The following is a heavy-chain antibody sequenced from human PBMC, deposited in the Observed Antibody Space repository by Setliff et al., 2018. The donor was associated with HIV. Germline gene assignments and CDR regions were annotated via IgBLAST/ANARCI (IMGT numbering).Heavy chain of an antibody. D-gene: IGHD3-22*01. CDR3: ARSDYYDSSGYYNDAFDI. CDR1: GGSISSGDYY. V-gene: IGHV4-31*03. Sequence: SETLSLTCTVSGGSISSGDYYWSWIRQHPGKGLEWIGYIYYSGSTYYNPSLKSRVTISVDTSKNQFSLKLSSVTAADTAVYYCARSDYYDSSGYYNDAFDIWGQGTMVTVSS. J-gene: IGHJ3*02. CDR2: IYYSGST.